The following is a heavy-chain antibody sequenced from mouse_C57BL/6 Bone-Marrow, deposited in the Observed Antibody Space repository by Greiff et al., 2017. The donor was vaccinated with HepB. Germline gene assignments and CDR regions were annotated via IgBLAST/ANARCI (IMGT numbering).Heavy chain of an antibody. D-gene: IGHD2-1*01. J-gene: IGHJ4*01. CDR2: ISNGGGST. Sequence: EVKVEESGGGLVQPGGSLKLSCAASGFTFSDYYMYWVRQTPEKRLEWVAYISNGGGSTYYPDTVKGRFTISRDNAKNTLYLQMSRLKSEDTAMYYCARRLYSYAMDYWGQGTSVTVSS. CDR3: ARRLYSYAMDY. CDR1: GFTFSDYY. V-gene: IGHV5-12*01.